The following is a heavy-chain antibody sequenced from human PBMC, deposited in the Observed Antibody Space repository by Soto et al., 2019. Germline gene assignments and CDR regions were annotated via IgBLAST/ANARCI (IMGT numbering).Heavy chain of an antibody. V-gene: IGHV1-69*12. CDR3: ERVGCSGGSCYGDFDY. Sequence: QVQLVQSGAEVKKPGSSVKVSCKASGGTFSSYAISWVRQAPGQGLEWMGGIITIFGTANYAQKFQGRVTLNAEESKSTADLELSSLRSEDTAVYYCERVGCSGGSCYGDFDYWGQGTLVTVSS. CDR2: IITIFGTA. J-gene: IGHJ4*02. CDR1: GGTFSSYA. D-gene: IGHD2-15*01.